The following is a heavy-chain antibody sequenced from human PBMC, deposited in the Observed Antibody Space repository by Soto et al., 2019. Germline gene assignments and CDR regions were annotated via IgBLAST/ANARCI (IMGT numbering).Heavy chain of an antibody. CDR2: IYPGDSYT. D-gene: IGHD6-13*01. Sequence: XESLKLSCKCSGYSCTSYLIGLVLQMPGKGLEWMGIIYPGDSYTRYSPSFQGQVTISADKSISTAYLQWSSLKASDTAMYYCARHPRDVAAAGTGYYYGMDVWGQGTTVTVSS. V-gene: IGHV5-51*01. CDR3: ARHPRDVAAAGTGYYYGMDV. J-gene: IGHJ6*02. CDR1: GYSCTSYL.